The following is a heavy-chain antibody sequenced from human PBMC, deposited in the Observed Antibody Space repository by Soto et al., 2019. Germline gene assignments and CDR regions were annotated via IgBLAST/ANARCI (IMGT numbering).Heavy chain of an antibody. V-gene: IGHV3-30*18. CDR1: GFTFSTFP. D-gene: IGHD5-12*01. CDR2: ISYDGTNK. J-gene: IGHJ6*02. Sequence: QVVESGGGVVQPGRSLRLSCTTSGFTFSTFPMHWVRQAPGKGLDWVAVISYDGTNKYYADSLKGRFTISRDNSENTLFLQMNSLRPEDTGIYYCAKDLWEPTITSGGLVIERRSYDMDVWGQVTTVTVSS. CDR3: AKDLWEPTITSGGLVIERRSYDMDV.